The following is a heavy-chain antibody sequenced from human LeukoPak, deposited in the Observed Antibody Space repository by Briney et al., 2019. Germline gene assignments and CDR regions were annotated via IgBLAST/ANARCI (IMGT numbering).Heavy chain of an antibody. CDR2: INPNSGGT. CDR3: ARDQPVFPAPPLRFLEWLLTNDY. D-gene: IGHD3-3*01. V-gene: IGHV1-2*02. Sequence: GASVKVSCKASGYTFTGYYMHWVRQAPGQGLEWMGWINPNSGGTNYAQKFQGRVTMTRDTSISTAYMELSRLRSDDTAVYYCARDQPVFPAPPLRFLEWLLTNDYWGQGTLVTVSS. J-gene: IGHJ4*02. CDR1: GYTFTGYY.